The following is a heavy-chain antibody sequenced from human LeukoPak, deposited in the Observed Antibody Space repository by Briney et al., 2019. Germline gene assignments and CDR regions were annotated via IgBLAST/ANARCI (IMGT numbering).Heavy chain of an antibody. CDR3: ARWPRMAAAGPYYYYYGMDV. CDR2: INHSGST. D-gene: IGHD6-13*01. V-gene: IGHV4-39*07. J-gene: IGHJ6*02. CDR1: GGSISSSSYY. Sequence: PSETLSLTCTVSGGSISSSSYYWSWIRQPPGKGLEWIGEINHSGSTNYNPSLKSRVTISVDTSKNQFSLKLSSVTAADTAVYYCARWPRMAAAGPYYYYYGMDVWGQGTTVTVSS.